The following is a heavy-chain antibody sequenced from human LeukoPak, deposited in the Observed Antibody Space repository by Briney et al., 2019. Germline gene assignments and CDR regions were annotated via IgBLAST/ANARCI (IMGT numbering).Heavy chain of an antibody. J-gene: IGHJ4*02. CDR2: INPNSGDT. V-gene: IGHV1-2*02. Sequence: GASVKVSRKASGYTFTGYYLHWVRQAPGQGLEWVGWINPNSGDTYYAQKFQGRVTMTRDTSISTVYLELSRLRSDDTAVYFCSREDYWGQGTLVTVSS. CDR3: SREDY. CDR1: GYTFTGYY.